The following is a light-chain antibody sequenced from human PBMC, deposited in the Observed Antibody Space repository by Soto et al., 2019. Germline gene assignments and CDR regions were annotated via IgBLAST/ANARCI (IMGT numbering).Light chain of an antibody. J-gene: IGKJ3*01. CDR1: QSVSGN. CDR2: GSS. Sequence: EIVMTQSPATLSVSPGERAALSCRASQSVSGNLAWYQQKPGPAPRLLIYGSSTRATGIPARFSGSGPGTEFPLTISSLESEEFAGYYCQQYNNWPPFTFGPGTKVDIK. CDR3: QQYNNWPPFT. V-gene: IGKV3-15*01.